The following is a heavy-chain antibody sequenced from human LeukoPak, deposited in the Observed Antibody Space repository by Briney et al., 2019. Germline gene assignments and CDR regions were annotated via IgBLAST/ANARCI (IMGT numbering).Heavy chain of an antibody. CDR3: ASQGGSGSFEDY. CDR2: IKQDGSEK. V-gene: IGHV3-7*01. CDR1: GFTFSIYW. J-gene: IGHJ4*02. D-gene: IGHD1-26*01. Sequence: GGSLRLSCAASGFTFSIYWMSWVRQAPGKGLEGVANIKQDGSEKYYVDSVKGRFSISRDNAKNSLYLQMNSRRAEDPAVYYCASQGGSGSFEDYWGQGTLVTASS.